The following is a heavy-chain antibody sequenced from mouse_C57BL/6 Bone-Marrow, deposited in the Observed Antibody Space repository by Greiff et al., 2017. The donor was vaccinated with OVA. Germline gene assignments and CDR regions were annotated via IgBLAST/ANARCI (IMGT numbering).Heavy chain of an antibody. D-gene: IGHD4-1*02. V-gene: IGHV5-17*01. CDR2: ISSGSSTI. CDR1: GFTFSDYG. CDR3: ARAPTLYYFDY. Sequence: DVMLVESGGGLVKPGGSLKLSCAASGFTFSDYGMHWVRQAPEKGLEWVAYISSGSSTIYYADTVKGRFTISRDNAKNTLFLQMTSLRSEDTAMYYCARAPTLYYFDYWGQGTTLTVSS. J-gene: IGHJ2*01.